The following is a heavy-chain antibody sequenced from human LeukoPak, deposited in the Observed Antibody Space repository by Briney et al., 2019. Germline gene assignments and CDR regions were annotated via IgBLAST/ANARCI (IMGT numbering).Heavy chain of an antibody. D-gene: IGHD6-13*01. Sequence: GGSLRLSCAASGFTFSNFAMTWVRQAPGKGLEWVSSIVGSSSTYYADSLKGRFTISRDNAKNSLYLQMNSLRAEDTAVYYCARIGAGSSRDYWGQGTLDTVSS. V-gene: IGHV3-69-1*01. CDR3: ARIGAGSSRDY. CDR1: GFTFSNFA. CDR2: IVGSSST. J-gene: IGHJ4*02.